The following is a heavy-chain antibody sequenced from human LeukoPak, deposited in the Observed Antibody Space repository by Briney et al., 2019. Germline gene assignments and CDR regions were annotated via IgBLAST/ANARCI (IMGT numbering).Heavy chain of an antibody. CDR1: GGSISNYY. CDR3: SRGYSYGPNYYFDY. D-gene: IGHD5-18*01. V-gene: IGHV4-59*01. Sequence: PSETLSLTCTFSGGSISNYYWSWIRQPPGKGLEWIGYIYYTGNTYYNPSLKSRVTISIDTSKNQFSLKLSSVTAADTATYYCSRGYSYGPNYYFDYWGQGTLVTVSS. CDR2: IYYTGNT. J-gene: IGHJ4*02.